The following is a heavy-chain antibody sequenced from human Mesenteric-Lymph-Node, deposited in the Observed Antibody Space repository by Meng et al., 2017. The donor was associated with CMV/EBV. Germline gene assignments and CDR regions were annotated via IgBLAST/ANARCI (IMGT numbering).Heavy chain of an antibody. D-gene: IGHD6-19*01. CDR1: GGTFSSYA. V-gene: IGHV1-69*05. Sequence: GGTFSSYAISWGRQAPGQGLEWMGGIIPIFGTANYAQKFQGRVTITTDESTSTAYMELSSLRSEDTAVYYCAKAIAVAGTNYYGMDGWGQGTTVTVSS. CDR3: AKAIAVAGTNYYGMDG. CDR2: IIPIFGTA. J-gene: IGHJ6*02.